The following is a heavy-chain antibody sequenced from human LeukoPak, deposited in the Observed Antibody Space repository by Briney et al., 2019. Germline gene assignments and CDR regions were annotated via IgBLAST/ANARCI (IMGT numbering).Heavy chain of an antibody. V-gene: IGHV1-8*01. CDR2: MNPNSGNT. Sequence: ASAKVSCKASGYTFTSYDINWVRQATGQGLEWMGWMNPNSGNTGYAQKFQGRVTMTRNTSISTAYMELSSLRSEDTAVYYCARAPQLTGYYSFDYWGQGTLVTVSS. J-gene: IGHJ4*02. CDR3: ARAPQLTGYYSFDY. D-gene: IGHD3-9*01. CDR1: GYTFTSYD.